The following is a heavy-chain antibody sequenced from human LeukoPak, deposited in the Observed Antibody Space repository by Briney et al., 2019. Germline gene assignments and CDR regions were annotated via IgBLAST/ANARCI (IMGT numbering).Heavy chain of an antibody. Sequence: GGSLRLSCAASGFTFSDYYMSWIRQAPGKGLEWVSYISGSGSTIYYADSVKGRFTLSRDNAKISLYLQMNSLRAEDTAVYYCARDWEYGSETRPFDYWGQGTLVTVSS. J-gene: IGHJ4*02. CDR1: GFTFSDYY. CDR2: ISGSGSTI. V-gene: IGHV3-11*04. CDR3: ARDWEYGSETRPFDY. D-gene: IGHD3-10*01.